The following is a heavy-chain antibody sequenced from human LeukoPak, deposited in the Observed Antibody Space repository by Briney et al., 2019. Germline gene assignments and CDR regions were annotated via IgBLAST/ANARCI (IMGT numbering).Heavy chain of an antibody. V-gene: IGHV3-11*04. D-gene: IGHD5-24*01. CDR2: ISSSGSTV. J-gene: IGHJ4*02. Sequence: GGSLRPSCAASGFTFSDYYMSWIRQAPGKGLEWVSYISSSGSTVYYADSVKGRFTISRDNAKNSLYLQMNSLRAEDTAVYYCARDRWDGYNYRFDYWGQGTLVTVSS. CDR1: GFTFSDYY. CDR3: ARDRWDGYNYRFDY.